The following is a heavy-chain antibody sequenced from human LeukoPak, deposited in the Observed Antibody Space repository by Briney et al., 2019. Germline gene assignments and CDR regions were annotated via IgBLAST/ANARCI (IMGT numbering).Heavy chain of an antibody. D-gene: IGHD3-9*01. CDR2: IHDTGST. CDR3: ATYYDILSGYTFDY. V-gene: IGHV4-4*02. Sequence: SGTLSLTCAVSGGSISSRNWWTWVRQPPGKGLEWIGEIHDTGSTNYNPPLKSRVTMSLDKSKNQFSLNLNSVTAADTAVYYCATYYDILSGYTFDYWGQGTLVAVSS. CDR1: GGSISSRNW. J-gene: IGHJ4*02.